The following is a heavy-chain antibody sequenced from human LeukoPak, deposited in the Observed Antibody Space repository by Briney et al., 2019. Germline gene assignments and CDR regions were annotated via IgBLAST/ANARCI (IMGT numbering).Heavy chain of an antibody. CDR2: MDPNSGNT. V-gene: IGHV1-8*01. Sequence: ASVKVSCKASGYTFTSYGINWVRQATGQGLEWMGWMDPNSGNTGYAQKFQGRVTMIRNTSISTAYMELSSLRSEDTAVYYCARGGSHDFWSGYYHHYFDYWGQGTLVTVSS. CDR3: ARGGSHDFWSGYYHHYFDY. D-gene: IGHD3-3*01. J-gene: IGHJ4*02. CDR1: GYTFTSYG.